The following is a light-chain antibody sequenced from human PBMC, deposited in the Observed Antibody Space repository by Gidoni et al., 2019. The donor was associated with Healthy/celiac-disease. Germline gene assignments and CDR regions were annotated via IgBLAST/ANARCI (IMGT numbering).Light chain of an antibody. CDR1: QSISIW. V-gene: IGKV1-5*03. Sequence: DIQMTQSPSTLSASVGDRVTITCRASQSISIWLAWYQQKPGKAPKLLIYKASSLESGVPSRFSGSGSGTEFTLNISSLQPDDFATYYCQQYNSYSPWTFGQGTKVEIK. CDR2: KAS. CDR3: QQYNSYSPWT. J-gene: IGKJ1*01.